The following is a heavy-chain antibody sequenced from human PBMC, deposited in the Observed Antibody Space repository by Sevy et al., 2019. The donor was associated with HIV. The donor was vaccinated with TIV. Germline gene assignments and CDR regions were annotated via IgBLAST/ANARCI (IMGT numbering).Heavy chain of an antibody. CDR2: MNPNSGNT. V-gene: IGHV1-8*01. Sequence: ASVNVSCKASGYTFTSYDINWVRQATGQGLEWMGWMNPNSGNTGYAQKFQGRVTMTRNTSISTAYMELSSLRSEDTAVYYCARGLYYDSSGYYEYYYYYGMDVWGQGTTVTVSS. CDR1: GYTFTSYD. CDR3: ARGLYYDSSGYYEYYYYYGMDV. D-gene: IGHD3-22*01. J-gene: IGHJ6*02.